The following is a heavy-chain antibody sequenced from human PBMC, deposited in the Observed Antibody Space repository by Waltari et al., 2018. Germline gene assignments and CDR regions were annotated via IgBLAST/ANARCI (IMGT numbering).Heavy chain of an antibody. CDR1: GYTFSTDT. CDR3: ARGGLLTAGSFEY. Sequence: QVQLVQSGAEVKKPGASVKVSCKASGYTFSTDTIHWVRQAPGQRLEWRGWINVAQGHTKCSQNFQARVTITRDTSASTAYMELSSLISEDTAVYFCARGGLLTAGSFEYWGQGTLVTVSS. CDR2: INVAQGHT. V-gene: IGHV1-3*01. J-gene: IGHJ4*02. D-gene: IGHD6-13*01.